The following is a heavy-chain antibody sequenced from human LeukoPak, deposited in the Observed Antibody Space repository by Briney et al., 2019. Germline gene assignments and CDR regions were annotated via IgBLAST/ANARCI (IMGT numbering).Heavy chain of an antibody. CDR1: GGSISSYY. J-gene: IGHJ5*02. CDR2: IYYSGST. D-gene: IGHD3-10*01. V-gene: IGHV4-59*01. Sequence: SETLSLTCTVSGGSISSYYWSWIRHPPGKGLEWIWYIYYSGSTNYNPSLKSRVTISVDTSKNQFSLKLSSVTAADTAVYYCARDYGSGSYYNSNWFDPWGQGTLVTVSS. CDR3: ARDYGSGSYYNSNWFDP.